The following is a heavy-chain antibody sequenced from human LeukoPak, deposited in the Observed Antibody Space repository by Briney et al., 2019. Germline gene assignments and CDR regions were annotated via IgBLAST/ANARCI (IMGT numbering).Heavy chain of an antibody. V-gene: IGHV4-61*02. CDR2: FYTRGST. CDR3: ARVGPKEGGYCSSTSCYFRKLYYYYMDV. Sequence: SETLSLTCTVSGGSISSGSYYWSWIRQPAGKGLEWIGRFYTRGSTNYNPSLKSRVTISIDTSKNQFSLKLSSVTAADTAVYYCARVGPKEGGYCSSTSCYFRKLYYYYMDVWGRGTTVTVSS. D-gene: IGHD2-2*01. CDR1: GGSISSGSYY. J-gene: IGHJ6*03.